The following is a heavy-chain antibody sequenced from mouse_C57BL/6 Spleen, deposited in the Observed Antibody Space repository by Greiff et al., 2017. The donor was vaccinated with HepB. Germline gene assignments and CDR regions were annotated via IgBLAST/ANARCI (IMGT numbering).Heavy chain of an antibody. J-gene: IGHJ2*01. Sequence: VKQSCKASGYTFTSYWMHWVKQRPGQGLEWIGEIDPSDSYTNYNQKFKGKSTLTVDKSSSTAYMQLSSLTSEDSAVYYCARKNYGNEYYFDYWGQGTTLTVSS. V-gene: IGHV1-69*01. CDR2: IDPSDSYT. CDR3: ARKNYGNEYYFDY. CDR1: GYTFTSYW. D-gene: IGHD2-1*01.